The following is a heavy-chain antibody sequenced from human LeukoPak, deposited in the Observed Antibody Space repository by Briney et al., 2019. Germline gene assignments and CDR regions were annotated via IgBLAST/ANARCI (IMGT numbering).Heavy chain of an antibody. D-gene: IGHD2-15*01. CDR2: IYHSGSI. V-gene: IGHV4-39*07. CDR3: AKLAVAAGFRWFDP. Sequence: SETLSLTCTVSGGSISSSSYYWGWIRQPPGKGLEWIGSIYHSGSINYNPSLKSRVIISVDKSKNQFSLKLTSVTAADTAVYYCAKLAVAAGFRWFDPWGQGTLVTVSS. CDR1: GGSISSSSYY. J-gene: IGHJ5*02.